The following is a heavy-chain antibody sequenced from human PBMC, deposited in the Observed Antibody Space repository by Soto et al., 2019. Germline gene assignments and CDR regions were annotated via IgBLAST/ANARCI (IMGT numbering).Heavy chain of an antibody. CDR1: GFTFNTNW. Sequence: EVQLVESGGGLVQPGGSLRLSCAASGFTFNTNWMHWVRQAPGKGLVWVSRINSDGSSTNYVDSVKGRFTISRDNAKNTLYLHMNSLRAEDTAVYYCTRDIDSSRWGRGTLVTVTS. CDR2: INSDGSST. D-gene: IGHD6-13*01. V-gene: IGHV3-74*01. J-gene: IGHJ4*02. CDR3: TRDIDSSR.